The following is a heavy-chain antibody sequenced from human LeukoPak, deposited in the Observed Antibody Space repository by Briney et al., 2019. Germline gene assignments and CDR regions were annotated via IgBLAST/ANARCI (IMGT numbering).Heavy chain of an antibody. CDR1: GGSISSGSHH. D-gene: IGHD4-23*01. J-gene: IGHJ4*02. Sequence: NPSETLSLTCTVSGGSISSGSHHWGWFRQSPGKGLEWIGSIYDSRTIYYNPSLNSRVTISAVTSKNQFSLQLNSVTAADTAVYYCARHDGRSGGTTGALDSWGQGSLVTVSS. CDR3: ARHDGRSGGTTGALDS. V-gene: IGHV4-39*01. CDR2: IYDSRTI.